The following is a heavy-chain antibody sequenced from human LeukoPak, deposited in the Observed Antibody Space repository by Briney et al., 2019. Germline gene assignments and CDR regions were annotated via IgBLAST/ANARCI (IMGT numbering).Heavy chain of an antibody. J-gene: IGHJ6*04. D-gene: IGHD3-3*01. CDR2: IKEDGSDK. CDR1: EFTFSDYW. V-gene: IGHV3-7*01. Sequence: PGGSLRLSCAGSEFTFSDYWMTWVRQAPGKGLEWVANIKEDGSDKYYVDSVKGRFTISRDNAENSLYLQMNSLRAEDTALYFCVRESGFWSGPGIGRPLDVWGKGTTVTVSS. CDR3: VRESGFWSGPGIGRPLDV.